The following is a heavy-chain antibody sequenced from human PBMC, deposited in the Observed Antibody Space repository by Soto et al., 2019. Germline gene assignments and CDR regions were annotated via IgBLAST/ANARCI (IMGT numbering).Heavy chain of an antibody. D-gene: IGHD3-10*01. CDR3: ASSGAGSGDY. CDR1: GGSISSYY. CDR2: IYYSGST. Sequence: SETLSLTCTVSGGSISSYYWSWIRQPPGKGLEWIGYIYYSGSTNYNPSLKSRLTMSVDTSKNQISLKVTSVTAADTAVYYCASSGAGSGDYWGQGILVTVSS. J-gene: IGHJ4*02. V-gene: IGHV4-59*01.